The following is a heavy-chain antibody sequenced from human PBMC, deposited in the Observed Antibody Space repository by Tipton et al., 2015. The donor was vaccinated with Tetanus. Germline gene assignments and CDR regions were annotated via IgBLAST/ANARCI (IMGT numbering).Heavy chain of an antibody. V-gene: IGHV3-30-3*01. CDR3: ARDGPVEMATITHYYYYYGMDV. Sequence: SLRLSCAASGFTFSSYAMHWVRQAPGKGLEWVAVISYDGSNKYYADSVKGRFTISRDNSKNTLYLQMNSLRAEDTAVYYCARDGPVEMATITHYYYYYGMDVWGQGTTVTVSS. CDR2: ISYDGSNK. CDR1: GFTFSSYA. D-gene: IGHD5-24*01. J-gene: IGHJ6*02.